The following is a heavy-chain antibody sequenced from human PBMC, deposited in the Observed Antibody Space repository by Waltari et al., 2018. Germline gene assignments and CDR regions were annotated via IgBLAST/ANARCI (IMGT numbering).Heavy chain of an antibody. D-gene: IGHD3-16*02. V-gene: IGHV4-59*08. CDR2: ISYRGNT. J-gene: IGHJ4*02. Sequence: QVQLQESGPGLVKPSETLSLTCTVSGGSLSSYYWSWIRQPPGKGLEWIGYISYRGNTNYNPSLQSRVTISLDTSKNQFSLNLSSVTAADTAVYYCARRGGYTSPDLYWGQGTLVTVSS. CDR1: GGSLSSYY. CDR3: ARRGGYTSPDLY.